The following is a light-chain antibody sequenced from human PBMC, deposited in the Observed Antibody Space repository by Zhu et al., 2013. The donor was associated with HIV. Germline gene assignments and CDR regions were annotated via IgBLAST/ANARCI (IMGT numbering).Light chain of an antibody. V-gene: IGKV3-20*01. CDR3: QQYGSSPLT. J-gene: IGKJ4*01. CDR1: QRISSTY. CDR2: GAS. Sequence: EIVLTQSPGTLSLSPGERATLSCRASQRISSTYLAWYQQKPGQAPRLLIYGASSRATGIPDRFSGSGSGTDFTLTISRLEPEDFAVYYCQQYGSSPLTFGG.